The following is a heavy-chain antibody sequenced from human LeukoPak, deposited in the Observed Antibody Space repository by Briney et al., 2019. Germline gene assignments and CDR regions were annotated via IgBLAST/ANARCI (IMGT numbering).Heavy chain of an antibody. V-gene: IGHV1-46*01. D-gene: IGHD1-26*01. Sequence: ASVKVSCKASGCTFTSYYMHWVRQAPGQGLEWMGIINPSGGSTSYAQKFQGRVTMTRDMSTSTVHMELSSLRSEDTAVYYCARDRGELNFDYWGQGTLVTVSS. CDR2: INPSGGST. CDR3: ARDRGELNFDY. J-gene: IGHJ4*02. CDR1: GCTFTSYY.